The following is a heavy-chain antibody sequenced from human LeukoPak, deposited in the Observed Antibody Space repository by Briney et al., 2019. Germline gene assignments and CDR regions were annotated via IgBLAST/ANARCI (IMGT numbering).Heavy chain of an antibody. CDR3: AKTRPLDSSSWSHGDY. Sequence: GGSLRLSCVASGFTSGVYAMSWVRQAPGKGLEWVSAFSGGGDSFYADSVRGRFTISRDNSKNTLHLQMNSLRAEDTAVYYCAKTRPLDSSSWSHGDYWGQGTLVTVSS. CDR1: GFTSGVYA. V-gene: IGHV3-23*01. J-gene: IGHJ4*02. CDR2: FSGGGDS. D-gene: IGHD6-13*01.